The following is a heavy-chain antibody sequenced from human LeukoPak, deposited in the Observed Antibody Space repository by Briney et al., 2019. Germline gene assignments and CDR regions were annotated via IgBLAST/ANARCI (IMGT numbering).Heavy chain of an antibody. CDR1: GGSISSYY. Sequence: SETLSLTCTVSGGSISSYYWSWIRQPPGKGLEWIGEIIHSGSTNYNPSLKSRVTISADTSKYQVSLKVTSVTAADTAVYYCARGSTWDLLHFDYWGQGTLVTVSS. D-gene: IGHD1-26*01. CDR3: ARGSTWDLLHFDY. V-gene: IGHV4-34*01. J-gene: IGHJ4*02. CDR2: IIHSGST.